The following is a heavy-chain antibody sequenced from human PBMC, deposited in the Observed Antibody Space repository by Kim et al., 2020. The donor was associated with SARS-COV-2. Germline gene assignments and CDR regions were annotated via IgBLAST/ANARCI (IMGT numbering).Heavy chain of an antibody. J-gene: IGHJ6*02. D-gene: IGHD3-16*01. CDR3: ARDGGHYYGMDV. V-gene: IGHV6-1*01. Sequence: DYAVTVKSRITSNPDTSKNQFSLQLNSVTPEDTAVYYCARDGGHYYGMDVWGQGTTVTVSS.